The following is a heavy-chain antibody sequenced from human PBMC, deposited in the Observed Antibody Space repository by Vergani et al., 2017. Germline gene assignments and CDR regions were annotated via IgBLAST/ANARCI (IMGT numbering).Heavy chain of an antibody. Sequence: QVQLVQSGAEVKKPGASVKVSCKASGGTFSSYAISWVRQAPGQGLEWMGRIIPILGIANYAQKFQGRVTITADKSTSTAYMELSSLRSEDTAVYYCARDSVIAPNDAFDIWGQGTRVTVSA. V-gene: IGHV1-69*09. D-gene: IGHD3-10*01. CDR3: ARDSVIAPNDAFDI. CDR1: GGTFSSYA. CDR2: IIPILGIA. J-gene: IGHJ3*02.